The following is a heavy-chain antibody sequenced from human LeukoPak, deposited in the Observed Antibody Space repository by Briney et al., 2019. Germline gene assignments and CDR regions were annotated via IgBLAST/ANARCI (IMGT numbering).Heavy chain of an antibody. J-gene: IGHJ4*02. CDR1: GGSFSGYY. Sequence: PSETLSLTCAVYGGSFSGYYWSWIRQPPRKGLEWIGEINHSGSTNYNPSLKSRVTISVDTSKNQFSLKLSSVTAADTAVYYRARGGIRYRYDYWGQGTLVIVSS. D-gene: IGHD3-9*01. CDR2: INHSGST. V-gene: IGHV4-34*01. CDR3: ARGGIRYRYDY.